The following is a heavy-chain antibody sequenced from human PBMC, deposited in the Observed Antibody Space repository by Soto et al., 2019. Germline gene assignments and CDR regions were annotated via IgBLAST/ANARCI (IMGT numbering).Heavy chain of an antibody. J-gene: IGHJ5*02. CDR1: GGSISSYY. V-gene: IGHV4-59*13. CDR3: ARLSVDLNDYWSLDP. Sequence: QVQLQESGPGLVKPSETLPLTCTVSGGSISSYYWIWIRQPPGKGLGWIRYVSYTGSTYYNPSLQSRVTISLGTSMNRFALKVASVTAADTAVYYCARLSVDLNDYWSLDPWGQGTPVTVSS. D-gene: IGHD1-1*01. CDR2: VSYTGST.